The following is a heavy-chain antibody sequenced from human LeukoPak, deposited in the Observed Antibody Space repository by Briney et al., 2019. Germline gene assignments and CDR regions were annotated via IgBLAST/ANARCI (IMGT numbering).Heavy chain of an antibody. CDR2: INHHSGGT. CDR3: AIGSQGGGTSGYYSLDY. D-gene: IGHD3-3*01. CDR1: GYTFTYYY. V-gene: IGHV1-2*02. Sequence: ASVKVSCKPSGYTFTYYYIHWVRQAPRQGPEWMGWINHHSGGTNYAQKFQGRVTMTSDTSISTAYMELSRLRSDDTAVYYCAIGSQGGGTSGYYSLDYWGQGTLVTVSS. J-gene: IGHJ4*02.